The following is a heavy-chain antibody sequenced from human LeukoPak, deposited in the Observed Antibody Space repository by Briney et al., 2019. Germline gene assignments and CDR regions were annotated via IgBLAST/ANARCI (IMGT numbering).Heavy chain of an antibody. Sequence: GGSLRLSCAASGFTFSSYAMSWVRQAPGKGLEWVSAISGRGGSTYYADSVKGRFTISRDNSKNTLYLQMNSLRAEDTAVYYCAKDLSYVDTAMVTGYWGQGTLVTVSS. J-gene: IGHJ4*02. V-gene: IGHV3-23*01. CDR1: GFTFSSYA. CDR3: AKDLSYVDTAMVTGY. D-gene: IGHD5-18*01. CDR2: ISGRGGST.